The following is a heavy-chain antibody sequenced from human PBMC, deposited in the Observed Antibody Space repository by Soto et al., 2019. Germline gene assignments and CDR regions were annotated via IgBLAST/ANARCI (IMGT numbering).Heavy chain of an antibody. CDR1: GGSISSSSYY. Sequence: NLSLTCTVSGGSISSSSYYWGWIRQPPGKGLEWIGSIYYSGSTYYNPSLKSRVTISVDTSKNQFSLKLSSVTAADTAVYYCASLVPAVTTEDYYYYYGMDVWGQGTTVTVSS. D-gene: IGHD4-17*01. V-gene: IGHV4-39*01. J-gene: IGHJ6*02. CDR3: ASLVPAVTTEDYYYYYGMDV. CDR2: IYYSGST.